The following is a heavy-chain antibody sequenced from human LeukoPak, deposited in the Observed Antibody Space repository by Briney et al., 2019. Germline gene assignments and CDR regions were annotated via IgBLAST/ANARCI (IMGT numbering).Heavy chain of an antibody. D-gene: IGHD2-21*02. V-gene: IGHV3-66*01. CDR3: VRALTADYYYALDV. J-gene: IGHJ6*02. CDR2: IYSGSTT. Sequence: GGSLRLSCSASGFSVSDNFVSWVRQAPGKGLEWVSLIYSGSTTKYADSVKGRFIISRDNSKNTVYLQMNSVRADDTAVYYCVRALTADYYYALDVWGQGTTVIVSS. CDR1: GFSVSDNF.